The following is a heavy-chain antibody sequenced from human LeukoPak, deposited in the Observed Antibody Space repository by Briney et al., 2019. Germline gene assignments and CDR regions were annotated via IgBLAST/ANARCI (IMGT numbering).Heavy chain of an antibody. CDR1: GGSISSSSYY. CDR3: ARLGIGVVPSAMLGDYYFDY. CDR2: IYYSGST. D-gene: IGHD2-2*01. J-gene: IGHJ4*02. V-gene: IGHV4-39*01. Sequence: SETLSLTCTVSGGSISSSSYYWGWIRQPPGKGLEWIGSIYYSGSTCYNPSLKSRVTISVDTSKNQFSLKLTSVTAADTAVYYCARLGIGVVPSAMLGDYYFDYWGQGTLVTVSS.